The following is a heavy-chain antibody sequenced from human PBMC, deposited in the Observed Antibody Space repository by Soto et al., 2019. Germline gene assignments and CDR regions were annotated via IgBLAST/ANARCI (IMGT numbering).Heavy chain of an antibody. CDR2: IYSGGST. CDR1: GFTVSSNY. CDR3: ATAAAGTGIDY. V-gene: IGHV3-53*01. J-gene: IGHJ4*02. Sequence: HPGGSLRLSCAASGFTVSSNYMSWVRQAPGKGLEWVSVIYSGGSTYYADSVKGRFTISRDNSKNTLYLQMNSLRAEDTAVYYCATAAAGTGIDYWGQGTLVTVSS. D-gene: IGHD6-13*01.